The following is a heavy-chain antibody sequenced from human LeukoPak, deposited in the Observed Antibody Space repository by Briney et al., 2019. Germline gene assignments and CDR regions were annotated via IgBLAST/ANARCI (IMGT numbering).Heavy chain of an antibody. Sequence: GGSLRLSCAASGVTFSSFKMTWVRQAPGKGHEWVASISPSSTYIYYGDSLKGRVTVSRDNAKILLFLHMSSLRPDDTAVYYCARDFTGGEYFDSWGQGALVSVSS. V-gene: IGHV3-21*06. D-gene: IGHD3-16*01. J-gene: IGHJ4*02. CDR1: GVTFSSFK. CDR2: ISPSSTYI. CDR3: ARDFTGGEYFDS.